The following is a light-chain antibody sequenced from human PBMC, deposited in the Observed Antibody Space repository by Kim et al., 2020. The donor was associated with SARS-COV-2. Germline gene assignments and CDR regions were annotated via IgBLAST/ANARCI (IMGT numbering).Light chain of an antibody. CDR2: GKN. CDR1: SLRSYY. Sequence: SSELTQDPAVSVAFGQTVRITCQGDSLRSYYASWYQQKPGQAPVLVIYGKNNRPSGIPDRFSGSISGNTASLTITGAQAEDEADYYCNSRDSSGTHVVFGGGTQLTVL. V-gene: IGLV3-19*01. CDR3: NSRDSSGTHVV. J-gene: IGLJ2*01.